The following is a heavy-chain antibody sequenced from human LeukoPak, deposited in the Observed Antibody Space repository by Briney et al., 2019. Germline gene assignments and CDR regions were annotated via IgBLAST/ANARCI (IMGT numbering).Heavy chain of an antibody. V-gene: IGHV3-48*01. D-gene: IGHD1-26*01. J-gene: IGHJ4*02. CDR3: VRDQQWESPHYFDF. CDR2: FSGRKNIV. Sequence: GGSLRLSCVTSGFPFDNYGMSWVRRAPGKGLEWISYFSGRKNIVNYADSVKGRFTISRDKAKTSLYLQMNSLRAEDTAVYYCVRDQQWESPHYFDFWGQGTPVTVSS. CDR1: GFPFDNYG.